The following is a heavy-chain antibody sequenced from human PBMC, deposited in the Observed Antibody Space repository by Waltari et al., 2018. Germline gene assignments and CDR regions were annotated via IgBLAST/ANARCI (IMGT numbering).Heavy chain of an antibody. CDR1: GGSISSSSHY. CDR2: IYYSGST. V-gene: IGHV4-39*01. D-gene: IGHD7-27*01. CDR3: TTNGNY. Sequence: QLQLQESGPGLVKPSETLSLTCIVSGGSISSSSHYWGWLRQPPGKGLEWIGNIYYSGSTYYNPSLKSRVTISVDTSKNQFSLKLSSVTATDTAVYYCTTNGNYWGQGTLVTVSS. J-gene: IGHJ4*02.